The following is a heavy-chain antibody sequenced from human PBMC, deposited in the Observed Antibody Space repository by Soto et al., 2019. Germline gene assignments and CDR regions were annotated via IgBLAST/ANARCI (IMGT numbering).Heavy chain of an antibody. CDR2: ISYNGSNK. CDR3: AKDGDYALTSDY. J-gene: IGHJ4*02. CDR1: GFTFSDYG. Sequence: GGSRRLSCAASGFTFSDYGMHWVRQAPGKGLEWVAVISYNGSNKYYADSVKGRFTISRDNSKNTLYLQMNSLRAEDTAVYYCAKDGDYALTSDYWGQGTLVTVSS. V-gene: IGHV3-30*18. D-gene: IGHD4-17*01.